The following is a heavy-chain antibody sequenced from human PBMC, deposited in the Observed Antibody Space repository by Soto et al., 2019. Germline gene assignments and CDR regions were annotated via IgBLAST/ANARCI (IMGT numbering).Heavy chain of an antibody. CDR2: ISYDGSNK. J-gene: IGHJ6*02. V-gene: IGHV3-30*18. CDR1: GSTFSNYG. Sequence: QVQLVESGGGVVQPGRSLRLSCAASGSTFSNYGMHWVRQAPGKGLEWVALISYDGSNKYYADSVKGRFTISRDNPKNTLYLQMNSLRAEDTAVYHCAEGTTAATGGSLDVWGQGTTVTVSS. D-gene: IGHD6-13*01. CDR3: AEGTTAATGGSLDV.